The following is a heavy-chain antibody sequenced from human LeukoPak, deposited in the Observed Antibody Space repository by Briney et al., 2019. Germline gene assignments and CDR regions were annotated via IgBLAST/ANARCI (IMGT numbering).Heavy chain of an antibody. D-gene: IGHD5-12*01. CDR3: AGQYTGYDAFDY. Sequence: SETLSLTCSVSGYSISSGYYWGWIRQPPGKGLEWIGSMYHSGTTYYNPSLKSRVTISVDTSKNQFSLKLSSVTAADTAVYYCAGQYTGYDAFDYWGQGTLVTVSS. CDR2: MYHSGTT. V-gene: IGHV4-38-2*02. CDR1: GYSISSGYY. J-gene: IGHJ4*02.